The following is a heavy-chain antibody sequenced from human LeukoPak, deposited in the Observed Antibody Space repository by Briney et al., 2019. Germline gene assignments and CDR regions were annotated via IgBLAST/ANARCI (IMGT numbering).Heavy chain of an antibody. D-gene: IGHD6-13*01. V-gene: IGHV3-7*01. Sequence: GGSLRLSCAASGFAFSSYWMSWVRQAPGKGLEWVANVKQDGSEKYYVDSVKGRFTISRDNAKNSLYLQMNSLRAEDTAVYYCARQSIAAADDYWGQGTLVTVSS. J-gene: IGHJ4*02. CDR1: GFAFSSYW. CDR2: VKQDGSEK. CDR3: ARQSIAAADDY.